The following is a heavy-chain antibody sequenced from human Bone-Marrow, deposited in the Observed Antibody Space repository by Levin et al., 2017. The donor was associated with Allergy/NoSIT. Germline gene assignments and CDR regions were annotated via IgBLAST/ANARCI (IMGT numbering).Heavy chain of an antibody. CDR1: GVSSNSXF. D-gene: IGHD3-22*01. CDR3: AKETDSTGYYGFDS. J-gene: IGHJ4*02. V-gene: IGHV4-59*01. Sequence: SETLSLTCTVSGVSSNSXFLNXXXXXXXKGLEWIGYINYLGSTYYNPSLQSRVSISRGTSKNQFSLNLRSVTAADTVVYFCAKETDSTGYYGFDSWGQRTLVTVSS. CDR2: INYLGST.